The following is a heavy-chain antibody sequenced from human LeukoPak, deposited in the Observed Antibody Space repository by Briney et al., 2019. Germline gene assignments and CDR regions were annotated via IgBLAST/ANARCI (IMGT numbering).Heavy chain of an antibody. V-gene: IGHV3-23*01. D-gene: IGHD3-3*01. Sequence: PGGSLRLSCAASGFTFSSYAMSWVRQAPGKGLEWVSAISGSGGSTFYADSVKGRFTISRDNSKNTLYLQMNSLRAEDTAVYYCAKTLYCSSTSCLTYYDFWSGYSDAFDIWGQGTMVTVSS. CDR1: GFTFSSYA. CDR3: AKTLYCSSTSCLTYYDFWSGYSDAFDI. J-gene: IGHJ3*02. CDR2: ISGSGGST.